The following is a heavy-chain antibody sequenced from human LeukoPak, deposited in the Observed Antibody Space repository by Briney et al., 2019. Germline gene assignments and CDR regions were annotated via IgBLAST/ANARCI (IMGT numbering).Heavy chain of an antibody. V-gene: IGHV1-46*01. CDR2: INPGGANT. Sequence: ASVKLSCKASGGTFSNYVISWVRQAPGQGLEWMGLINPGGANTNYAQNFQGRVTMTRDTSTSTVYMELSSLRSEDTAIYYCARIRDGYNDAYDIWGQGTVVTVPS. CDR1: GGTFSNYV. J-gene: IGHJ3*02. D-gene: IGHD5-24*01. CDR3: ARIRDGYNDAYDI.